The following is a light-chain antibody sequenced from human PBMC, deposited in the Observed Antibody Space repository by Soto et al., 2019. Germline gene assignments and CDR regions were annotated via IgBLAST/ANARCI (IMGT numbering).Light chain of an antibody. CDR3: CSYAGTYTLWV. V-gene: IGLV2-11*01. Sequence: QSALTQPRSVSGSPGHSVTISCTGTSSDVGGYNYVSWYQRYPGKAPKLIIYDVSKRTSGVPDRFSGSKSGNTASLTISGLQAEDEADYYCCSYAGTYTLWVFGGGTKLTVL. J-gene: IGLJ3*02. CDR2: DVS. CDR1: SSDVGGYNY.